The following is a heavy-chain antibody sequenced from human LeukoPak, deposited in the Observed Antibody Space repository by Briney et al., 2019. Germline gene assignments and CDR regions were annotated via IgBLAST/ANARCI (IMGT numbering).Heavy chain of an antibody. Sequence: PGGSLRLSCAASGFTFSSYGMHWVRQAPGKGLEWVAVISYDGSNKYYADSVKGRFTISRDNSKNTLYLQMNSLRAEDTAVYYCAKPIAAAGIGDRGQGTLVTVSS. J-gene: IGHJ4*02. CDR2: ISYDGSNK. D-gene: IGHD6-13*01. V-gene: IGHV3-30*18. CDR3: AKPIAAAGIGD. CDR1: GFTFSSYG.